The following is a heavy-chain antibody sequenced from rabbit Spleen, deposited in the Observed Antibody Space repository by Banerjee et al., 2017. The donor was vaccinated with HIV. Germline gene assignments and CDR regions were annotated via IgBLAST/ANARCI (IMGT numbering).Heavy chain of an antibody. J-gene: IGHJ4*01. CDR2: INTVTGKT. V-gene: IGHV1S45*01. CDR3: ARDAGSSGWNFRL. D-gene: IGHD8-1*01. Sequence: EQLEESGGGLVKPEGSLTLTCKASGVSFSDKDVMCWVRQAPGKGLEWIACINTVTGKTVYASWAKGRFIMSRTSSTTVTLQMTSLTAADTATYFCARDAGSSGWNFRLWGQGTLVTVS. CDR1: GVSFSDKDV.